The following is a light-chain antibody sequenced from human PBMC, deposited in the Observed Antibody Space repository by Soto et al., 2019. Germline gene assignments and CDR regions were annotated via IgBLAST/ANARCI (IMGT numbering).Light chain of an antibody. V-gene: IGLV2-8*01. CDR2: EVN. Sequence: QSVLSQPPSASGSPGQSVTISCTGTSGDVGGYDSFAWYQQHPHKAPKLIIYEVNKRPSGGHDRFSGSKSGNTASLIVSGLPADDAADYHCASYAGSXNFVVGGGTK. J-gene: IGLJ2*01. CDR3: ASYAGSXNFV. CDR1: SGDVGGYDS.